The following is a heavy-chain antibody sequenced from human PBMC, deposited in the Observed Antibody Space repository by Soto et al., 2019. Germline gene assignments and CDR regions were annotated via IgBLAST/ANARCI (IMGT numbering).Heavy chain of an antibody. Sequence: SETLSLTCTVSGGSISSYYWSWIRQPPGKGLEWIGYIYYSGSTNYNLSLKSRVTISVDTSKNQFSLKLSSVTAADTAVYYCARHSSGWYGVGSFRYFDYWGQGTLVTVSS. CDR3: ARHSSGWYGVGSFRYFDY. J-gene: IGHJ4*02. D-gene: IGHD6-19*01. CDR1: GGSISSYY. CDR2: IYYSGST. V-gene: IGHV4-59*08.